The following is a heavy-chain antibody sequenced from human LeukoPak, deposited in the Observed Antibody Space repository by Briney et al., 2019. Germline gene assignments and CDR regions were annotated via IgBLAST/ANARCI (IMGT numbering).Heavy chain of an antibody. CDR1: GYTFTSYD. D-gene: IGHD6-19*01. J-gene: IGHJ5*02. CDR2: INPSGGST. V-gene: IGHV1-46*01. Sequence: ASVKVSCKASGYTFTSYDINWVRQAPGQGLEWMGIINPSGGSTSYAQKFQGRVTMTRDTSTSTVYMELGSLRSEDTAVYYCAREESVASFDLWGQGTLVTVSS. CDR3: AREESVASFDL.